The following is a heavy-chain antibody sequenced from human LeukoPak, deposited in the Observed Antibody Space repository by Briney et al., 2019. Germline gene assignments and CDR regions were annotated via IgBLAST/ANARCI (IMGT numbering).Heavy chain of an antibody. CDR2: IHHSGST. V-gene: IGHV4-61*01. Sequence: PSETLSLTCTVSGGSISSSSYYWSWIRQPPGKGLEWIGYIHHSGSTNYNPSLQSRVTTSVDTSKNQFSLRLRSVTAADTAVYYCARSPGTRWFDPWGQGTLVTVSS. CDR3: ARSPGTRWFDP. D-gene: IGHD6-13*01. CDR1: GGSISSSSYY. J-gene: IGHJ5*02.